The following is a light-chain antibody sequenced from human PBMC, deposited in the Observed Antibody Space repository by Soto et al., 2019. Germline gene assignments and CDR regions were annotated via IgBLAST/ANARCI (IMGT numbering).Light chain of an antibody. V-gene: IGLV1-47*01. J-gene: IGLJ1*01. CDR2: RHS. CDR3: AAWDNILSGYV. CDR1: SSNIGSNY. Sequence: QSVMTQPPSASGTPGQSVTISCSGSSSNIGSNYVYWYQHLPGTAPKLLIYRHSQRPSGVPDRFSGSKSGTSASLAISGLRSDDEADYYCAAWDNILSGYVFGTGTKLTVL.